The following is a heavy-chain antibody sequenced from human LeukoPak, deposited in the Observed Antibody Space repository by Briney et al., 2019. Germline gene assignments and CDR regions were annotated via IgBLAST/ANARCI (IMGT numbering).Heavy chain of an antibody. D-gene: IGHD6-6*01. Sequence: GGSLRLSCAASGFTFSSYSMNWVRQAPGKGLEWVSSISSSSSYIYYADSVKGRFTISRDNAKNSPYLQMNSLRAEDTAVYYCARFATSSSEYYYGMDVWGQGTTVTVSS. V-gene: IGHV3-21*06. CDR2: ISSSSSYI. CDR1: GFTFSSYS. J-gene: IGHJ6*02. CDR3: ARFATSSSEYYYGMDV.